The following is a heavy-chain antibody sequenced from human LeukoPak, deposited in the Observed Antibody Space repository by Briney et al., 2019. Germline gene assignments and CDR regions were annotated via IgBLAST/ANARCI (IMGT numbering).Heavy chain of an antibody. J-gene: IGHJ6*03. CDR3: AKGVLDYYYMDV. CDR2: ISWNSGSI. Sequence: GRSLRLSCAASGFTFDDYAMHWVRHAPGKGLEWVSGISWNSGSIGYADSVKGRFTISRDNAKNSLYLQMNSLRAEDMALYYCAKGVLDYYYMDVWGKGTTVTVSS. CDR1: GFTFDDYA. V-gene: IGHV3-9*03.